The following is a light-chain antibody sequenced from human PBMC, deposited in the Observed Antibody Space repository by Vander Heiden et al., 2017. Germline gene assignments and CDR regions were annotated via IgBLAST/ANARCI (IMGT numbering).Light chain of an antibody. CDR1: SSAVGGYNS. CDR2: EVS. CDR3: SSDTSSSTLV. V-gene: IGLV2-14*01. Sequence: QSALTQPASVSGSPGQSTTISCTGTSSAVGGYNSVSWYQQHPGKAPKLMIYEVSKRPSGVSNRCAGSKSGNTASLTISGLQAEDEADYYCSSDTSSSTLVFGGGTKLTVL. J-gene: IGLJ3*02.